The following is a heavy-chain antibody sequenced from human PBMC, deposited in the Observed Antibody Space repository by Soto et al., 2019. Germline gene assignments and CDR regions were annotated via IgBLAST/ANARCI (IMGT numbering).Heavy chain of an antibody. J-gene: IGHJ4*02. D-gene: IGHD2-15*01. CDR1: GGTFSSDS. CDR2: IIPMFDTP. V-gene: IGHV1-69*05. CDR3: ASSGGLDRDSNY. Sequence: QVQLVQSGAEVKKPGSSVKVSCKASGGTFSSDSFSWVRQAPGQGLEWMGGIIPMFDTPIYAQKFQDRVASPSAESTSSAYMQLSSLRSSDTAVYFCASSGGLDRDSNYWGQGSLVAVSS.